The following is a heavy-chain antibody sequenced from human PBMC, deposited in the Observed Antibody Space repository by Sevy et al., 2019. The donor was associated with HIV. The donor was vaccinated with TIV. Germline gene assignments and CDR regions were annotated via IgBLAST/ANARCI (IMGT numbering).Heavy chain of an antibody. CDR2: INQDGSIT. Sequence: GGSLRLSCAASGFTFSYSWMGWVRQAPGKGLEWVAAINQDGSITDYVDSVKGRFIVSRDNAKNSLYVQMNSLRDEDTAVYYCVIGGGAYWGQGALLTVSSGESSQVLNGVLALVSQCDNWLDPWGQGTLVTVSS. CDR1: GFTFSYSW. J-gene: IGHJ5*02. V-gene: IGHV3-7*01. D-gene: IGHD7-27*01. CDR3: VIGGGAYWGQGALLTVSSGESSQVLNGVLALVSQCDNWLDP.